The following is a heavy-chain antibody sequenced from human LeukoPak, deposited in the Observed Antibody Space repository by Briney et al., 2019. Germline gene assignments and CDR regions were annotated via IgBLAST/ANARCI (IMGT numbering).Heavy chain of an antibody. V-gene: IGHV4-34*01. Sequence: SETLSLTCAVYGGSLSAYYWTWIRQPPGKGLEWIGEINHGGSTNYNPSLKSRVTISIDTSKNQFSLKLSSVTAADTAVYYCARGGYSYGYLGYFDYWGQGTLVTVSS. CDR3: ARGGYSYGYLGYFDY. CDR2: INHGGST. CDR1: GGSLSAYY. J-gene: IGHJ4*02. D-gene: IGHD5-18*01.